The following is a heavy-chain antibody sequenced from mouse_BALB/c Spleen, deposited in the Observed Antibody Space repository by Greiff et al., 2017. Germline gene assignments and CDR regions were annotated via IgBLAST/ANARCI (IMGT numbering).Heavy chain of an antibody. CDR1: GFNIKDTY. J-gene: IGHJ4*01. D-gene: IGHD1-1*01. Sequence: VQLKQSGAELVKPGASVKLSCTASGFNIKDTYMHWVKQRPEQGLEWIGRIDPANGNTKYDPKFQGKATITADTSSNTAYLQLSSLTSEDTAVYYCAIYYYGSSYAMDYWGQGTSVTVSS. CDR3: AIYYYGSSYAMDY. CDR2: IDPANGNT. V-gene: IGHV14-3*02.